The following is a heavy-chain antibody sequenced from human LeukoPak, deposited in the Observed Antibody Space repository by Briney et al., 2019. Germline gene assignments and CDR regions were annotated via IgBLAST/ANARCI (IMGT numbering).Heavy chain of an antibody. CDR1: GGSFSGYC. D-gene: IGHD2-21*02. CDR3: AKVCWGDCYLHEPQDL. Sequence: SETLSLTCAVYGGSFSGYCWSWIRQPPGKGLEWIGEINHSGSTNYNPSLKSRVTISIDTSKNQFSLKVSSVTAADTAVYYCAKVCWGDCYLHEPQDLWGQGTLVTVSS. J-gene: IGHJ5*02. V-gene: IGHV4-34*01. CDR2: INHSGST.